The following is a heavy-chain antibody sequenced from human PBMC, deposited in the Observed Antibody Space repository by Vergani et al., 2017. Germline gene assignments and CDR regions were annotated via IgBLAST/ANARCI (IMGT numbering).Heavy chain of an antibody. Sequence: EVQLVESGGGLVKPGGSLRLSCAASGFTFSSYSMNWVRQAPGKGLEWVSSISSSSSYIYYADSVKGRFTISRDNAKNSLYLQMNSLRAEDTAVYSCARVEPPGGYCSGGSCYYDYWGQGTLVTVSS. CDR2: ISSSSSYI. D-gene: IGHD2-15*01. CDR3: ARVEPPGGYCSGGSCYYDY. J-gene: IGHJ4*02. CDR1: GFTFSSYS. V-gene: IGHV3-21*01.